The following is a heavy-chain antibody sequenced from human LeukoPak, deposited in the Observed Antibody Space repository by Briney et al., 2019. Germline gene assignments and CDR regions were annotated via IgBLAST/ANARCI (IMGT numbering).Heavy chain of an antibody. CDR1: GGSISSSSYY. CDR3: ARGPYSYDSSGAFDI. J-gene: IGHJ3*02. CDR2: MYYSGST. V-gene: IGHV4-39*07. D-gene: IGHD3-22*01. Sequence: SETLSLTCTVSGGSISSSSYYWGWIRQPPGKGLEWIGSMYYSGSTYYNPSLKSRVTISLDTSKNQFSLKLSSVTAADTAVYFCARGPYSYDSSGAFDIWGQGTMVTVSS.